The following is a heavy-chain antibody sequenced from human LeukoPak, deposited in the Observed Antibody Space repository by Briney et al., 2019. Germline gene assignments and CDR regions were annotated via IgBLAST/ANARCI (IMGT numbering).Heavy chain of an antibody. D-gene: IGHD5-24*01. CDR3: AKDPDGNTPLSYFDH. Sequence: GGSLRLSCAAAGFTLSSYSMSWVRQAPGKWMEWDAAIGGSGGSTYCADSVKGRFTISRDNSKNTLYLQMNSLRAEDTAVYYCAKDPDGNTPLSYFDHWGQGTLVTVSS. V-gene: IGHV3-23*01. CDR1: GFTLSSYS. J-gene: IGHJ4*02. CDR2: IGGSGGST.